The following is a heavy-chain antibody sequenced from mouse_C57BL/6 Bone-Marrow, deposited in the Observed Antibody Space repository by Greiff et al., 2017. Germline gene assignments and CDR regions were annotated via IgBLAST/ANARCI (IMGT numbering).Heavy chain of an antibody. V-gene: IGHV1-76*01. CDR1: GYTFTDYY. Sequence: QVQLQQSGAELVRPGASVKLSCKASGYTFTDYYINWVKQRPGQGLEWIARIYPGSGNTYYNEKFKGKATLTAEKSSSTAYMQLSSLTSEDSAVYFCARQLRLQFAYWGQGTLVTVSA. CDR3: ARQLRLQFAY. CDR2: IYPGSGNT. D-gene: IGHD3-2*02. J-gene: IGHJ3*01.